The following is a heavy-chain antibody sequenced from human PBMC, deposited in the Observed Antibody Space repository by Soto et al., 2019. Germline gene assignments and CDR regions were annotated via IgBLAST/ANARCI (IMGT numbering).Heavy chain of an antibody. CDR2: ISFSGST. CDR3: AALRLGEYHSFDY. D-gene: IGHD3-16*01. Sequence: PSETLSLTCIVSGGSISNRTSYWGWIRQPPGRGLEWIGTISFSGSTNFNPSLKSRVTISVDTSKNQFSLKLSSVTAADTAVYYCAALRLGEYHSFDYWGQGTLVTVSS. V-gene: IGHV4-39*07. CDR1: GGSISNRTSY. J-gene: IGHJ4*02.